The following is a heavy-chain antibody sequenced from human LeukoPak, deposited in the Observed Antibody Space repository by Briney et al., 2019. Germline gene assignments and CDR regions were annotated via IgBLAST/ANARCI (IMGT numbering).Heavy chain of an antibody. D-gene: IGHD4-17*01. CDR1: GGSISNSAYY. J-gene: IGHJ6*02. V-gene: IGHV4-30-4*08. Sequence: SETLSLTCTVSGGSISNSAYYWGWIRQPPGKGLEWIGYIYYSGSTYYNPSLKSRVTISVDTSKNQFSLKLSSVTAADTAVYYCARNYGDYVSYYYGMDVWGQGTTVTVSS. CDR3: ARNYGDYVSYYYGMDV. CDR2: IYYSGST.